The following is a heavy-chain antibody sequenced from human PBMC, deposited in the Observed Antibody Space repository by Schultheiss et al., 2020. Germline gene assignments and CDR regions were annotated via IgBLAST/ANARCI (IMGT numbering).Heavy chain of an antibody. Sequence: ASVKVSCKASGGTFSSYGISWVRQAPGQGLEWMGWISAYNGNTNYAQKLQGRVTMTTDTSTSTAYMELRSLRSDDTAVYYCARDGYYGDSLVGRIHYYYGMDVWGQGTTVNVSS. CDR1: GGTFSSYG. CDR2: ISAYNGNT. CDR3: ARDGYYGDSLVGRIHYYYGMDV. J-gene: IGHJ6*02. D-gene: IGHD4-17*01. V-gene: IGHV1-18*01.